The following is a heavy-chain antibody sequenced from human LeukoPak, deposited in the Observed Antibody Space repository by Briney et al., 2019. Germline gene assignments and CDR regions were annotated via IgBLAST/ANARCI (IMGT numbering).Heavy chain of an antibody. Sequence: PSETLSLTCTVSGGSICSYYWNWIRQPPGKGLEWIGYIYPNGITSYNPSLRSRGTISIATSKNQFSLRLRSVTAADTAIYYCARRAYYDTSGYYPTSGYFDLWGRGTLVTVSS. CDR2: IYPNGIT. V-gene: IGHV4-4*08. CDR3: ARRAYYDTSGYYPTSGYFDL. CDR1: GGSICSYY. J-gene: IGHJ2*01. D-gene: IGHD3-22*01.